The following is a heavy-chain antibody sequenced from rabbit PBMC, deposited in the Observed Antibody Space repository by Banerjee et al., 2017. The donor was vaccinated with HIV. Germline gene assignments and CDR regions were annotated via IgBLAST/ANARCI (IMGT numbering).Heavy chain of an antibody. Sequence: QEQLEESGGDLVKPEGSLTLTCTASGFSFSSGYDMCWVRQAPGKGLEWIACIYTGSSGSTYYASWAKGRFTISKTSSTTVTLQMTSLTAADTATYFCARERTDYGSAGYALWGQGTLVTVS. CDR2: IYTGSSGST. J-gene: IGHJ4*01. V-gene: IGHV1S45*01. CDR1: GFSFSSGYD. CDR3: ARERTDYGSAGYAL. D-gene: IGHD5-1*01.